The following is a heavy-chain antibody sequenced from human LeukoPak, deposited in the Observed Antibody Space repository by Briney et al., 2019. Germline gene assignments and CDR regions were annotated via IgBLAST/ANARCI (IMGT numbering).Heavy chain of an antibody. D-gene: IGHD1-26*01. Sequence: SETLSLTCAVYGGSFSGYYWSWIRQPPGKGLEWIGYIYYSGSTNYNPSLKSRVTISVDTSKNQFSLKLSSVTAADTAVYYCARFDSGSYWTYFDYWGQGTLVTVSS. J-gene: IGHJ4*02. CDR2: IYYSGST. V-gene: IGHV4-59*01. CDR3: ARFDSGSYWTYFDY. CDR1: GGSFSGYY.